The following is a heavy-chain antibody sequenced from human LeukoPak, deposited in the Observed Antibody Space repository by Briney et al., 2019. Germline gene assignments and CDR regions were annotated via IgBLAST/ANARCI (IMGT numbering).Heavy chain of an antibody. CDR3: AKGNSGSFDY. CDR1: GFTFSDYA. D-gene: IGHD3-22*01. CDR2: TRGRGTDA. V-gene: IGHV3-23*01. J-gene: IGHJ4*02. Sequence: PGGSLRLSCAASGFTFSDYAMSWIRQVPGKGLEWVSATRGRGTDAYYADSVRGRFTISRDNSRNTLYLQMNSLRAEDTAVYYCAKGNSGSFDYWGQGALVTVSS.